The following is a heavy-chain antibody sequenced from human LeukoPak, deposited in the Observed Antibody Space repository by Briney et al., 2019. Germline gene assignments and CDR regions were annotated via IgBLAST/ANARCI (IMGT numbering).Heavy chain of an antibody. CDR3: ARHYGDYAPEYFDY. D-gene: IGHD4-17*01. Sequence: GGSLRLSCAASGFTFSIYAMRWVRQAPGKGLEWVSAISGSGGSTYYADSVKGRFTISRDNSKNTRYLQMNSLRAEDTAVYYCARHYGDYAPEYFDYWGQGTLVTVSS. V-gene: IGHV3-23*01. CDR1: GFTFSIYA. J-gene: IGHJ4*02. CDR2: ISGSGGST.